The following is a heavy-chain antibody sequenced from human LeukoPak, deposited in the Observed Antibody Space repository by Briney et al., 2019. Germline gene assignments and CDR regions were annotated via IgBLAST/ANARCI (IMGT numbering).Heavy chain of an antibody. V-gene: IGHV3-23*01. CDR3: AKTFITMIVVVIPTAFDY. D-gene: IGHD3-22*01. J-gene: IGHJ4*02. Sequence: GGSLRLSCAASGFTFSSYAMSWVRPAPGKGLEWVSAISGSGGSTYYADSVKGRFTISRDNSKNTLYLQMNSLRAEDTAVYYCAKTFITMIVVVIPTAFDYWGQGTLVTVSS. CDR1: GFTFSSYA. CDR2: ISGSGGST.